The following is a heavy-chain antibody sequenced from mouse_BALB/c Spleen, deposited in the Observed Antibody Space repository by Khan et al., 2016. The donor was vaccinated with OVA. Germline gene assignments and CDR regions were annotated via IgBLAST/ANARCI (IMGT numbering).Heavy chain of an antibody. V-gene: IGHV3-2*02. J-gene: IGHJ4*01. Sequence: EGQLQESGPGLVKPSQSLSLTCIVSGYSITSNYAWNWIRQFPGNKLEWMGYISYSGSTNYNPSLKSRISITRDTSKNQFFLQLNSVTTEDTATXFCARGNYYGYAMDYWGQGTSITVSS. D-gene: IGHD1-1*01. CDR1: GYSITSNYA. CDR2: ISYSGST. CDR3: ARGNYYGYAMDY.